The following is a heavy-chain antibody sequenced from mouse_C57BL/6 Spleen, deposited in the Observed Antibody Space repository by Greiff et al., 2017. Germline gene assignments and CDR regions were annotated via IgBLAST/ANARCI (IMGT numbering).Heavy chain of an antibody. D-gene: IGHD4-1*01. CDR3: ASLDWDGDYFDY. V-gene: IGHV1-64*01. Sequence: QVQLQQPGAELVKPGASVKLSCKASGYTFTSYWMHWVKQRPGQGLEWIGMIHPNSGSTNYNEKFKSKATLTVDKSSSTAYMQLSSLTSEDSAVYYCASLDWDGDYFDYWGQGTTLTVSS. J-gene: IGHJ2*01. CDR2: IHPNSGST. CDR1: GYTFTSYW.